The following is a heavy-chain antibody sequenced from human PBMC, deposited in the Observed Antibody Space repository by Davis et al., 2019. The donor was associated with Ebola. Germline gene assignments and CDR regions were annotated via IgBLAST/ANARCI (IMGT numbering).Heavy chain of an antibody. V-gene: IGHV4-59*12. J-gene: IGHJ4*02. Sequence: SETLSLTCTVSGGSISSYSWSWIRQPPGKGLEWIGYTYYSGSTHYNPSLKSRVTISGDTSRNQFSLKLSSVTAADTAVYYCARDSYGDYTLDYWGQGTLVTVSS. CDR2: TYYSGST. CDR3: ARDSYGDYTLDY. D-gene: IGHD4-17*01. CDR1: GGSISSYS.